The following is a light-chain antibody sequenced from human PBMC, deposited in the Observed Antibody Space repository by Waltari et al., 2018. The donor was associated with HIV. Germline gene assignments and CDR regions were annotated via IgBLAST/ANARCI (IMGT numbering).Light chain of an antibody. Sequence: SAVTQPASVSGLPGRSITISCTGGDSAFGLYNFVSWYQQHPGRVPRLILYDVDSRAPGISDRFSGSRSGPTASLNISRLRAEDEADYYCASFTGDDTLLFGGGTKVTVL. CDR2: DVD. CDR3: ASFTGDDTLL. J-gene: IGLJ3*02. CDR1: DSAFGLYNF. V-gene: IGLV2-14*03.